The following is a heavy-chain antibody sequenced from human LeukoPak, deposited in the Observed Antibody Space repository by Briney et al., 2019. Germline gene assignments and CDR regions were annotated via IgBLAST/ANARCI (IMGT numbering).Heavy chain of an antibody. CDR3: AVAARRSYYDYYYMDV. D-gene: IGHD6-6*01. J-gene: IGHJ6*03. CDR2: IFPIFGTA. V-gene: IGHV1-69*05. Sequence: ASVTVSCKASVGTFSSYAISWVRQAPGQGLEWMGVIFPIFGTANYAQKFQGGVTTTTDASTSTAYIELSSLRSEDTAVYYCAVAARRSYYDYYYMDVWGKGTTVTASS. CDR1: VGTFSSYA.